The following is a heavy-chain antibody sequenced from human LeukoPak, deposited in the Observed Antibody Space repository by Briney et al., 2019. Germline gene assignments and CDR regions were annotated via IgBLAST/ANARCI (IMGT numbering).Heavy chain of an antibody. Sequence: ASVKVSCKASGYTFTSYGISWVRQAPGQGLEWMGWISAYNGNTNYAQKLQGRVTMTTDTSTSTAYMELRSLRSDDTAVYYCARDPGYYDSSGYYGLDYWAREPWSPSPQ. CDR3: ARDPGYYDSSGYYGLDY. CDR1: GYTFTSYG. J-gene: IGHJ4*02. V-gene: IGHV1-18*01. D-gene: IGHD3-22*01. CDR2: ISAYNGNT.